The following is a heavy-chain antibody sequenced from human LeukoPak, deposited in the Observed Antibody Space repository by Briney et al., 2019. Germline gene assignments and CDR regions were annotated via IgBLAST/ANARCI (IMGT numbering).Heavy chain of an antibody. D-gene: IGHD5-12*01. J-gene: IGHJ3*02. V-gene: IGHV3-23*01. CDR1: GFTFSSYA. CDR2: ISGGGGST. CDR3: AIYSGYGTSAFDI. Sequence: GGSLRLSCAASGFTFSSYAMTWVRQGPGKGLEWVSDISGGGGSTYYADSVKGRFTISRDNSKNTLYLQMHSLRAEDTAVCYCAIYSGYGTSAFDIWGQGTMVTVSS.